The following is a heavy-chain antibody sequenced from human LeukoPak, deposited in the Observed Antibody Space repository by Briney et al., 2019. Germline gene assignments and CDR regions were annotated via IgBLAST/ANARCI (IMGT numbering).Heavy chain of an antibody. V-gene: IGHV3-66*02. CDR2: IYSGGST. Sequence: GGSLRLSCAASGFTFSSYWMHWVRQAPGKGLVWVSVIYSGGSTYYANSVKGRFTISRDNSKNTLYLQMNSLRAEDTAVYYCASDTYCSSTSCKADDYYYYMDVWGKGTTVTVSS. CDR1: GFTFSSYW. CDR3: ASDTYCSSTSCKADDYYYYMDV. J-gene: IGHJ6*03. D-gene: IGHD2-2*01.